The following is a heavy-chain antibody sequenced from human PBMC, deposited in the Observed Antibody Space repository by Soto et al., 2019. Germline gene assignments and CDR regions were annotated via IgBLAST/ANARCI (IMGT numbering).Heavy chain of an antibody. D-gene: IGHD1-20*01. J-gene: IGHJ6*02. CDR3: ARDLVNPYNWNRGGMDV. V-gene: IGHV3-30-3*01. CDR1: AFTFSSYA. Sequence: QLVESGGGVVQPGRSLRLSCTASAFTFSSYAMHWVCQAPGKGLEWVAVISYDGSNKYYGDSVKGRFTISRDNSKNTLYLQMNSLRTDDTAVYYCARDLVNPYNWNRGGMDVWGQGTTVTVSS. CDR2: ISYDGSNK.